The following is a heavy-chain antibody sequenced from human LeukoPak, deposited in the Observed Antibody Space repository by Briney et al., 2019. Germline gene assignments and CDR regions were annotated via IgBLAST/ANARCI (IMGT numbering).Heavy chain of an antibody. J-gene: IGHJ3*02. Sequence: GRSLRLSCAASGFTFSSYGMHWVRQAPGKGLEWVTVIWYDGSNKYYADSVKGRFTISRDNSKNTLYLQMNSLRAEDTAVYYCAKEGPHSGSYPDAFDIWGQGTMVNVSS. CDR2: IWYDGSNK. CDR3: AKEGPHSGSYPDAFDI. CDR1: GFTFSSYG. D-gene: IGHD1-26*01. V-gene: IGHV3-33*06.